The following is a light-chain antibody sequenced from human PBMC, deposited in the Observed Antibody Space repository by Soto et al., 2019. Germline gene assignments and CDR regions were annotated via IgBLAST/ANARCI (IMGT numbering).Light chain of an antibody. CDR2: QDS. J-gene: IGLJ1*01. V-gene: IGLV3-1*01. CDR1: KSGDKY. CDR3: QAWDSSTAI. Sequence: SYELTQPPSVYVSPGQTASITCSGDKSGDKYACWYQQKPGQSPVLVIYQDSKRPSGIPERFSGSNSGNTATLTISGTQAMDEADYYCQAWDSSTAIFGTGTKLTVL.